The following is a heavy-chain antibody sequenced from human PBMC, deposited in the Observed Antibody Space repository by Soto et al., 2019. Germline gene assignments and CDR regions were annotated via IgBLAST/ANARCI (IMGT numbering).Heavy chain of an antibody. J-gene: IGHJ4*02. CDR3: ASQYYYDSSGSQTFDN. Sequence: SETLSLTCTVSGGSISSYYWSWIRQPPGKGLEWIGDIYYGGGTNYNPSLKSRVNLSVDTSKNQFSLKMSSVTAADTAVYYCASQYYYDSSGSQTFDNWGQGTQVTVSS. CDR1: GGSISSYY. V-gene: IGHV4-59*01. D-gene: IGHD3-22*01. CDR2: IYYGGGT.